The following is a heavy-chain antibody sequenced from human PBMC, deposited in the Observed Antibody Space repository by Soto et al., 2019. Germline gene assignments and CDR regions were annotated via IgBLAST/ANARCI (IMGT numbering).Heavy chain of an antibody. Sequence: GGSLRLSCAASGFTFSDYSMSWVRQAPGKGLEWVSSISSSSGYIYYADSVKGRFPISRDNAKNSLYLQMNSLRADDTAVYYCARERITIFGVSPPNWFDPWGQGTLVTVSS. CDR3: ARERITIFGVSPPNWFDP. J-gene: IGHJ5*02. CDR1: GFTFSDYS. D-gene: IGHD3-3*01. CDR2: ISSSSGYI. V-gene: IGHV3-21*01.